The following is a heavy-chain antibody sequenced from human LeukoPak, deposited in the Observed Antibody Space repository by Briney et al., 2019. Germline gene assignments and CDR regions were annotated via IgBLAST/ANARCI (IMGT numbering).Heavy chain of an antibody. D-gene: IGHD2-15*01. J-gene: IGHJ4*02. Sequence: PGGSLRLSCAASGFTFSSYAMSWVRQAPGKGLEWVSAISGSGGSTYYPDSVKGRFTISRDNSKNTLYLQMNSLRAEDTAVYYCAKVYCSSGSCHTFDYWGQGTLVTVSS. CDR1: GFTFSSYA. CDR3: AKVYCSSGSCHTFDY. CDR2: ISGSGGST. V-gene: IGHV3-23*01.